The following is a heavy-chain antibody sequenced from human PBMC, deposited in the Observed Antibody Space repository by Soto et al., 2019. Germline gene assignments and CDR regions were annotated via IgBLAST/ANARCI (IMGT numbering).Heavy chain of an antibody. CDR1: GGSMSRYY. D-gene: IGHD3-3*01. CDR3: ARGQRFSAWFDP. Sequence: LSLACTVAGGSMSRYYWNWIRQPAWKGLECIGRVYSGGGTHYNPSLKSRVTISLDTSKNQFSFRLLSVPHADTAVYYCARGQRFSAWFDPWGQGTLVAASS. CDR2: VYSGGGT. J-gene: IGHJ5*02. V-gene: IGHV4-4*07.